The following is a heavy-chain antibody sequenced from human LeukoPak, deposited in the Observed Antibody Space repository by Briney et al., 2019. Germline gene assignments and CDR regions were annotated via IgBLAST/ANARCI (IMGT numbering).Heavy chain of an antibody. CDR3: ARGQRVGNTGYYLDY. Sequence: PSETLSLTCTVSGGSISSYYWSWIRQPPGKGLEWIGYIYYSGSTNYNPSLKSRVTISVDTSKNQFSLKLSTVTAADTAVYYCARGQRVGNTGYYLDYWGQGTLVTVSS. CDR1: GGSISSYY. V-gene: IGHV4-59*01. D-gene: IGHD3-9*01. CDR2: IYYSGST. J-gene: IGHJ4*02.